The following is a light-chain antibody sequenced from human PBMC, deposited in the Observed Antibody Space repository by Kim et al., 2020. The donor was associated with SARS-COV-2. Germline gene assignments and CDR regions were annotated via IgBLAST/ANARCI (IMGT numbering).Light chain of an antibody. Sequence: DIQMTQSPSSLSASVEDGVTITCRASQGISNSLAWYQQKPGKAPKILLYAASTLERGVPSRFSGSGSGTDYTLTISSLQPEDFATYYCQQYYSTPRAFGQGTKVDIK. CDR3: QQYYSTPRA. V-gene: IGKV1-NL1*01. CDR1: QGISNS. J-gene: IGKJ1*01. CDR2: AAS.